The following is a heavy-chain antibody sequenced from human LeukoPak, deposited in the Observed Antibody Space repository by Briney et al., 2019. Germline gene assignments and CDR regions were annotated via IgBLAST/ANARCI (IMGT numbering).Heavy chain of an antibody. CDR2: IYTSGST. V-gene: IGHV4-4*07. CDR1: GVSISSYY. J-gene: IGHJ4*02. Sequence: NPSETLSLTCTVTGVSISSYYWSWIRQPAGKGLEWIGRIYTSGSTNYNPSLKSRVTMSVDTSKNQFSLKLSSVTAADTAVYYCAREGDYGSGSYYFDYWGQGTLVTVSS. D-gene: IGHD3-10*01. CDR3: AREGDYGSGSYYFDY.